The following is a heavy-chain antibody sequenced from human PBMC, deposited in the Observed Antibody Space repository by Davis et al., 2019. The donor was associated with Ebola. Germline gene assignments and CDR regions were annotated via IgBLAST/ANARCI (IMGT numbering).Heavy chain of an antibody. CDR3: AREVGGVVAAIVGYYYYGMDV. CDR1: GGTFSSYG. Sequence: AASVKVSCKASGGTFSSYGISWVRQAPGQGLEWMGWINTNTGHPTYAQGLTGRFVFSLDTSVSTAYMQISSLKSEDTAVYYCAREVGGVVAAIVGYYYYGMDVWGQGTTVTVSS. J-gene: IGHJ6*02. V-gene: IGHV7-4-1*02. CDR2: INTNTGHP. D-gene: IGHD2-15*01.